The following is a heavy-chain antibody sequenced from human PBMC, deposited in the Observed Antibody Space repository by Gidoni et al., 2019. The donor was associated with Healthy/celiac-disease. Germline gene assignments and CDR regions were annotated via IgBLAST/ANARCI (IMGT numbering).Heavy chain of an antibody. J-gene: IGHJ4*02. Sequence: QVQLQESGPGLVKPSQTLSLTCTVSGGSLRSGDYYGSWLRQPPGKGLEWIGYIYYSGSTYYNPSLKSRVTISVDTSKNQFSLKLSSVTAADTAVYYCARGSDYYGSGSCFDYWGQGTLVTVSS. CDR2: IYYSGST. CDR1: GGSLRSGDYY. D-gene: IGHD3-10*01. CDR3: ARGSDYYGSGSCFDY. V-gene: IGHV4-30-4*01.